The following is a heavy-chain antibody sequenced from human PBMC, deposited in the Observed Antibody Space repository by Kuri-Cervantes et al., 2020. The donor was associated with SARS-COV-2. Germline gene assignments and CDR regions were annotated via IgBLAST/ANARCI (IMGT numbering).Heavy chain of an antibody. D-gene: IGHD3-3*01. V-gene: IGHV3-21*01. J-gene: IGHJ4*02. Sequence: GESLKISCAASGFTFSFHSMNWVRQAPGKGLEWVSSISSSSTYIYYPDSVKGRFTISRDNAKNSLYLQMNSLRAEDTAVYYCAREFFGVVNGYFDYRGQGTLVTVSS. CDR2: ISSSSTYI. CDR3: AREFFGVVNGYFDY. CDR1: GFTFSFHS.